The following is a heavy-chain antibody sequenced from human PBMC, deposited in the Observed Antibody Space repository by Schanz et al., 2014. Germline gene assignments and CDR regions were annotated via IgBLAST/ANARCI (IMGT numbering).Heavy chain of an antibody. Sequence: QVQLVESGGGVVQPGRSLRLSCAASGFTFRSHGMHWVRQAPGKGLEWVALISYDGNNKFYPDSVKGRFTISRDNSRNTLYLEIDTLRPEDTAVYFCAREMDTAIGDYWGQGTLVTVSS. J-gene: IGHJ4*02. D-gene: IGHD5-18*01. CDR1: GFTFRSHG. V-gene: IGHV3-30*03. CDR3: AREMDTAIGDY. CDR2: ISYDGNNK.